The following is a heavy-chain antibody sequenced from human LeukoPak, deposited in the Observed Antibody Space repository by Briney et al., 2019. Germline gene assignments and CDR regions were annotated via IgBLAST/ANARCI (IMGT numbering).Heavy chain of an antibody. D-gene: IGHD2-15*01. Sequence: ASVKVSCKASGYTFTSYYMHWVRQAPGQGLEWMGGIIPIFGTANYAQKFQGRVTITADESTSTAYMELSSLRSEDTAVYYCARDPAPYCSGGSCYRIRTYYYYYGMDVWGQGTTVTVSS. CDR3: ARDPAPYCSGGSCYRIRTYYYYYGMDV. J-gene: IGHJ6*02. CDR1: GYTFTSYY. V-gene: IGHV1-69*13. CDR2: IIPIFGTA.